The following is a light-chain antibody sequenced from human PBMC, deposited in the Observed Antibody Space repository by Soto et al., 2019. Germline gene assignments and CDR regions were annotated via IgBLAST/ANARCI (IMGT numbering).Light chain of an antibody. V-gene: IGKV2-24*01. CDR1: QSLLHDNGNTD. CDR3: MQVTHFPRT. Sequence: DVVLTQTPLFSPVTLGQPASISCRSSQSLLHDNGNTDFSWLHQRPGQPPRLLIYHISKRFSGVPDRFSGSGAGTYFTLSISRVEAEDVGVYYCMQVTHFPRTFGQGTKVDIK. J-gene: IGKJ1*01. CDR2: HIS.